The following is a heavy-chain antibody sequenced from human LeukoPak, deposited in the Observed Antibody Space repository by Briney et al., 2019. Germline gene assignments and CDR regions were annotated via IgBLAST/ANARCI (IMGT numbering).Heavy chain of an antibody. Sequence: ASVKVSCKASGYTLTGYYMHWVRQAPGQGLEWMGWINPNSGGTNYAQKFQGRVTMTRDTSISTAYMELSSLRSEDTAVYYCARDGSGSYYKGLPDYYYYYMDVWGKGTTVTVSS. J-gene: IGHJ6*03. CDR3: ARDGSGSYYKGLPDYYYYYMDV. V-gene: IGHV1-2*02. CDR2: INPNSGGT. CDR1: GYTLTGYY. D-gene: IGHD3-10*01.